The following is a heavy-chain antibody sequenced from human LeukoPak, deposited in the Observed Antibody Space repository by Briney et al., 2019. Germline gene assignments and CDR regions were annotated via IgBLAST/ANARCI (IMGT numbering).Heavy chain of an antibody. CDR3: ARVYSGYDLPGSLANYYFDY. J-gene: IGHJ4*02. Sequence: SETLSLTCTVSGGSISIYYWSWIRQPAGKGLEWIGRFYSGGSADYNPSLKSRVTMSVDTSKNQFSLKLSSVTAADTAVYYCARVYSGYDLPGSLANYYFDYWGQGTLVTVPS. D-gene: IGHD5-12*01. CDR2: FYSGGSA. V-gene: IGHV4-4*07. CDR1: GGSISIYY.